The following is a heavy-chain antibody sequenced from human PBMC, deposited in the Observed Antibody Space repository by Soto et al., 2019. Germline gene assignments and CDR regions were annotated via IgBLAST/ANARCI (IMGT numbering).Heavy chain of an antibody. CDR3: ATGVIGFCYFPFAS. CDR1: GGSFGNSA. CDR2: FIPVYRTL. D-gene: IGHD3-10*01. J-gene: IGHJ4*02. V-gene: IGHV1-69*01. Sequence: QVLLVQSGAEVKKPGSSVKISCKASGGSFGNSAINWVRQTPGQGLEWLGGFIPVYRTLNYAQKFQGRVTITADESTGTAYMTLNSLASNDAAVYYFATGVIGFCYFPFASWGQGPRVTVSS.